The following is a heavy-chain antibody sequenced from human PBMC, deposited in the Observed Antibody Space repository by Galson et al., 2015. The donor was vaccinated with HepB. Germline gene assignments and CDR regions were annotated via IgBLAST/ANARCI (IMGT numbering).Heavy chain of an antibody. CDR1: GDPISSHH. Sequence: ETLSLTCSVSGDPISSHHWSWIRQSPGKGLEWIGYIFYSGDNGATNYNPSLESRATISLDTSKNQFSLRLTSVTAADTAVYYCTTNRGWYVHDYWGQGTLVTVSS. CDR2: IFYSGDNGAT. J-gene: IGHJ4*02. D-gene: IGHD6-19*01. CDR3: TTNRGWYVHDY. V-gene: IGHV4-59*11.